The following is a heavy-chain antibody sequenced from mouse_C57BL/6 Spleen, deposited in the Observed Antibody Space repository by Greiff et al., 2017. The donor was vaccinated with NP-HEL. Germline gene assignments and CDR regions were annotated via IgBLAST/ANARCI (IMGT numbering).Heavy chain of an antibody. CDR3: ARNSLAMDY. J-gene: IGHJ4*01. D-gene: IGHD6-2*01. V-gene: IGHV5-17*01. CDR2: ISSGSSTI. CDR1: GFTFSDYG. Sequence: EVKLVESGGGLVKPGGSLKLSCAASGFTFSDYGMHWVRQAPEKGLEWVAYISSGSSTIYYADTVKGRFTISRDNAKNTLCLQMTRLRSEDTAMYYCARNSLAMDYWGQGTSVTVSS.